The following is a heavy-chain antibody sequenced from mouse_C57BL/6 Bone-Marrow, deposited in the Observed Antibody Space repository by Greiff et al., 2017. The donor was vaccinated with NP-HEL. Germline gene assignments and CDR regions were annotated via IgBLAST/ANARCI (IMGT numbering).Heavy chain of an antibody. D-gene: IGHD1-1*01. Sequence: EVKLVESGGGLVQPGGSLKLSCAASGFTFSDYGMAWVRQAPRKGPEWVAFISNLAYSIYYADTVTGRFTISRENAKNTLYLEMSSLRSEDTAMYYCARGYGSSYYAMDYWGQGTSVTVSS. CDR1: GFTFSDYG. V-gene: IGHV5-15*04. J-gene: IGHJ4*01. CDR3: ARGYGSSYYAMDY. CDR2: ISNLAYSI.